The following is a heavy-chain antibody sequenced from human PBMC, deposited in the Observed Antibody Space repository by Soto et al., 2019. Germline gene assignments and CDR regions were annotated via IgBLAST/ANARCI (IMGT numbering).Heavy chain of an antibody. V-gene: IGHV6-1*01. CDR2: TYYRSKWYY. CDR1: GDSVSIKSAA. CDR3: ARDPGYSLDP. D-gene: IGHD1-26*01. J-gene: IGHJ5*02. Sequence: SQTLSLTCAISGDSVSIKSAAWNWIRQSPSRGLEWLGRTYYRSKWYYDYADSVKSRITINSDTSKNQFSLQLNSVTPEDTAVYYCARDPGYSLDPWGQGTLVTVSS.